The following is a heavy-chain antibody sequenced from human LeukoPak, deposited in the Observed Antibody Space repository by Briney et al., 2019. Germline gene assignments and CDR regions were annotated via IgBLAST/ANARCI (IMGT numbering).Heavy chain of an antibody. CDR1: GGSISSYY. CDR2: IYYSGST. V-gene: IGHV4-59*01. CDR3: ARVVYYYDSGGYVDY. J-gene: IGHJ4*02. D-gene: IGHD3-22*01. Sequence: PSETLSLTCTVSGGSISSYYWSWIRQPPGKGLEWIGYIYYSGSTNYNPSLKSRVTISVDTSKNQFSLKLSSVTAADTAVYYCARVVYYYDSGGYVDYWGQGTLVTVSS.